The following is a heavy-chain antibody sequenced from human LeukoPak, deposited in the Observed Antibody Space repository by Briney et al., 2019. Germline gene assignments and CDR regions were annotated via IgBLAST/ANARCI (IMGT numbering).Heavy chain of an antibody. J-gene: IGHJ4*02. CDR3: ARSVVRGVIRPHFDY. CDR2: INAGNGNT. D-gene: IGHD3-10*01. CDR1: GYTFTSYA. V-gene: IGHV1-3*01. Sequence: ASVKVSCKASGYTFTSYAMHWVRQAPGQRLEWMGWINAGNGNTKYLQKFQGRVTITRDTSASTAYMELSSLRSEDTAVYYCARSVVRGVIRPHFDYWGQGTLVTVSS.